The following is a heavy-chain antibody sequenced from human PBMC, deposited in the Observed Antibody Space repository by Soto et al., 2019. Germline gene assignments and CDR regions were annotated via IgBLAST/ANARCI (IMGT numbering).Heavy chain of an antibody. V-gene: IGHV1-69*02. CDR1: GGTFSSYT. Sequence: QVQLVQSGAEVKKPGSSVKVSCTASGGTFSSYTISWVRQAPGQGLEWMGRIIPILGIANYAQKFQGRVTITADKSTSTAYMELSSLRSEDTAVYYCAGDGGIVVVPAAMGYYYYYMDVWGKGTTVTVSS. CDR3: AGDGGIVVVPAAMGYYYYYMDV. CDR2: IIPILGIA. J-gene: IGHJ6*03. D-gene: IGHD2-2*01.